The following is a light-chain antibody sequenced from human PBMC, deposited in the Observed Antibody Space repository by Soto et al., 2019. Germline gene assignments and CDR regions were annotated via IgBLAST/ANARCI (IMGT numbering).Light chain of an antibody. CDR3: CSYATGSVYV. J-gene: IGLJ1*01. CDR2: DVN. V-gene: IGLV2-14*01. Sequence: QSALTQPASVSASPGESIIISCTGTRSDVGGQNWVSWYQQYPGKAPKLMIYDVNNRASGVSNRFSGSKSGNTASLTISGLQAEDEADYFCCSYATGSVYVLGTGTKLTVL. CDR1: RSDVGGQNW.